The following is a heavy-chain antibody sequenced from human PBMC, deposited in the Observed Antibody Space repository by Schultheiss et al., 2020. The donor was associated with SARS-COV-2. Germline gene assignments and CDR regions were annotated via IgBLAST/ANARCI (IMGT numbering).Heavy chain of an antibody. D-gene: IGHD3-22*01. V-gene: IGHV1-3*02. J-gene: IGHJ3*02. CDR1: GYTFTSYA. CDR2: SNAGNGNT. Sequence: ASVKVSCKASGYTFTSYAMHWVRQAPGQRLEWMGWSNAGNGNTKYSQEFQGRVTITRDTSASTAYMELSSLRSEDMAVYYCARGSPTESYYYDSSGVHAFDIWGQGTMVTVSS. CDR3: ARGSPTESYYYDSSGVHAFDI.